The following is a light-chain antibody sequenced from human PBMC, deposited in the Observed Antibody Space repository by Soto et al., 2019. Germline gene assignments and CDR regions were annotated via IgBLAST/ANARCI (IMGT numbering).Light chain of an antibody. CDR1: QSVSNNY. V-gene: IGKV3-20*01. J-gene: IGKJ2*01. CDR3: QQYGSSPYT. CDR2: GAS. Sequence: EIVLTQSPGTLSLFPGERATLSCRASQSVSNNYLAWYQQKPGQAPRLVIYGASSRATGIPDRFSGSGSGTDFTLTISRLEPEDFAVYYCQQYGSSPYTFGQGTKLEIK.